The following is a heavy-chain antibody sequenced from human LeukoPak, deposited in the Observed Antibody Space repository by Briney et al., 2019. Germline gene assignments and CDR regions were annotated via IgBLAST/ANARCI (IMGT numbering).Heavy chain of an antibody. V-gene: IGHV3-23*01. CDR1: GFTFSSYA. D-gene: IGHD6-19*01. J-gene: IGHJ4*02. CDR3: AKVGRSGWPLDN. Sequence: GGSLRLSRAASGFTFSSYAMSWVRQAPGKGLEWVSAISGSGGSTYYADSVKGRFTISRDNSKNTLYLQMNSLRVEDTAVYYCAKVGRSGWPLDNWGQGTLVTVSS. CDR2: ISGSGGST.